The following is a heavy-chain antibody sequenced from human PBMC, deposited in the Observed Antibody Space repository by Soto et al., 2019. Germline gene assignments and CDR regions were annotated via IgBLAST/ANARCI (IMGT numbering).Heavy chain of an antibody. CDR2: INPSGGST. CDR3: ARDRSFNYSNYGDYYYYYMDV. D-gene: IGHD4-4*01. J-gene: IGHJ6*03. Sequence: ASVKVSCKASGYSLTSYYMHWVRQSPGQGLEWMGIINPSGGSTSYAQKFQGRVTMTRDTSTSTVYMELSSLRSEDTAVYYCARDRSFNYSNYGDYYYYYMDVWGKGTTVTVSS. CDR1: GYSLTSYY. V-gene: IGHV1-46*03.